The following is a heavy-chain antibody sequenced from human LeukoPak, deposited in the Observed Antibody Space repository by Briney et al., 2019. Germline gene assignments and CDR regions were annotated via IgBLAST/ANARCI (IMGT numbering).Heavy chain of an antibody. CDR1: GGSMSSYC. V-gene: IGHV4-4*09. CDR3: ATSHDVKTAPYDL. J-gene: IGHJ5*02. Sequence: SETLSLTCTVSGGSMSSYCWSGVRQSPGKGLEWIGYIFTSGRTDYNPSLKSRVTMSVDTSKNQLSMELRFLTAADTAVYYCATSHDVKTAPYDLWGQGTLVTVSS. D-gene: IGHD2-21*01. CDR2: IFTSGRT.